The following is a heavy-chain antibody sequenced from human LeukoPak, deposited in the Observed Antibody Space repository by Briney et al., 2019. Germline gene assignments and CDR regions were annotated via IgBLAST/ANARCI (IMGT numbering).Heavy chain of an antibody. V-gene: IGHV3-23*01. D-gene: IGHD3-9*01. J-gene: IGHJ4*02. CDR3: AKDKPLGGMNGWYYFDY. CDR1: GFTFSSYA. CDR2: ISGSGGST. Sequence: GASLRLSCAASGFTFSSYAMSWVRQAPVKGLEWVSAISGSGGSTYYADSVKGRFTISRDNSKNTPYLQMNSLRAEDTAVYYCAKDKPLGGMNGWYYFDYWGQGTLVTVSS.